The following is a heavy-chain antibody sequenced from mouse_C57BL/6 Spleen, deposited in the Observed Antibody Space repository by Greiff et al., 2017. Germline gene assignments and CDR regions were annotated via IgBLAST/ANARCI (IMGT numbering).Heavy chain of an antibody. CDR3: ARDYGSSYAMDY. CDR1: GYTFTSYW. D-gene: IGHD1-1*01. Sequence: QVQLQQPGAELVKPGASVMLSCKASGYTFTSYWMHWVKQRPGQGLEWIGMIHPNSGSTNYNEKFKSKATLTVDKSTSTAYMQLSSLTSEDSAVYYCARDYGSSYAMDYWGQGTSVTVSS. J-gene: IGHJ4*01. V-gene: IGHV1-64*01. CDR2: IHPNSGST.